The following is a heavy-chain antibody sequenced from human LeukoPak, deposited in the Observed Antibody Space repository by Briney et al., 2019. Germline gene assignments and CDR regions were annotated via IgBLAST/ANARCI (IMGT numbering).Heavy chain of an antibody. Sequence: GRSLRLSCAASGFTFDDYAMHWVRQAPGKGLEWVSGISWNSGSIGYADSVKGRFTISRDNAKNSLYLQMNSLRAEDTAWYYCAAQRYSGSYLRFDPWGQGTLVTVSS. J-gene: IGHJ5*02. CDR2: ISWNSGSI. CDR1: GFTFDDYA. V-gene: IGHV3-9*01. D-gene: IGHD1-26*01. CDR3: AAQRYSGSYLRFDP.